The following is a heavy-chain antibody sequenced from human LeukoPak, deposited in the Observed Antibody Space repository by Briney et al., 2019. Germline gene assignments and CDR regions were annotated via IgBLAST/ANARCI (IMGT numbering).Heavy chain of an antibody. Sequence: GGSLRLSCAASRFTFSSYSMNWVRQAPGKGLEWVSSISSSGSYIYHADSVKGRFTISRDNAKNSLYLQMNSLRAEDTAVYYCASLYYYYDSSGYYAYYFDYWGQGTLVTVSS. CDR3: ASLYYYYDSSGYYAYYFDY. V-gene: IGHV3-21*01. D-gene: IGHD3-22*01. CDR1: RFTFSSYS. CDR2: ISSSGSYI. J-gene: IGHJ4*02.